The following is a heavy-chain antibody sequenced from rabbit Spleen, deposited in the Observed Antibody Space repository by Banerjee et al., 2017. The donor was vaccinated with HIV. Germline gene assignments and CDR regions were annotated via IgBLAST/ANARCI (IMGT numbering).Heavy chain of an antibody. Sequence: QEQLEESGGDLVKPEGSLTLTCTASGFSFSSSYWICWVRQAPGKGLEWIACIYTGIGNTYYASWAKGRFTISKTSSTTVTLQMTSLTAADTATYFCARESIYNGDGDDKGFNLWGPGTLVTVS. CDR2: IYTGIGNT. D-gene: IGHD2-1*01. J-gene: IGHJ4*01. CDR1: GFSFSSSYW. CDR3: ARESIYNGDGDDKGFNL. V-gene: IGHV1S45*01.